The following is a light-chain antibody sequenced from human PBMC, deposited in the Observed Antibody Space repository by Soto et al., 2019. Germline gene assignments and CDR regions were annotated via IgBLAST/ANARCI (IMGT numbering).Light chain of an antibody. Sequence: QSVLTQPASVSGSPGQSITISCTGTSSDVGGYNYVSWYQQHPGKAPKFMIYDVSNRPSGVSNRFSGSNSGNTASLTISGLQAEDEADYYCSSYTTSNTRQIVFGTGTKLTVL. CDR3: SSYTTSNTRQIV. J-gene: IGLJ1*01. CDR2: DVS. CDR1: SSDVGGYNY. V-gene: IGLV2-14*03.